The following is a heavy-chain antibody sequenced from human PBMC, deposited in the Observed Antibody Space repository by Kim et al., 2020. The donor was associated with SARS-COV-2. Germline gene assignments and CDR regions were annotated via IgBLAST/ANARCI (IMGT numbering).Heavy chain of an antibody. CDR3: ASLSLLWFGEPSRYYYGMDV. J-gene: IGHJ6*02. V-gene: IGHV3-30*07. D-gene: IGHD3-10*01. Sequence: RFTISRDNSKNTLYLQMNSLRAEDTAVYYCASLSLLWFGEPSRYYYGMDVWGQGTTVTVSS.